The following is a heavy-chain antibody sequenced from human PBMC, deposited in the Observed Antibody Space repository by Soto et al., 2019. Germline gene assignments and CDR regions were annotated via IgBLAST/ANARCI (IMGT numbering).Heavy chain of an antibody. CDR1: GFTFSSYG. CDR3: AKDFNGYSYAPGYYYYGMDV. V-gene: IGHV3-30*18. D-gene: IGHD5-18*01. Sequence: SLRLSCAASGFTFSSYGMHWVRQAPGKGLEWVAVISYDGSNKYYADSVKGRFTISRDNSKNTLYLQMNSLRAEDTAVYYCAKDFNGYSYAPGYYYYGMDVWGQGTTVTVSS. CDR2: ISYDGSNK. J-gene: IGHJ6*02.